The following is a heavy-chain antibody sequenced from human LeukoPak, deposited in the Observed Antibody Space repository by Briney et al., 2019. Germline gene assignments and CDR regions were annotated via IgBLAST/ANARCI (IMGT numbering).Heavy chain of an antibody. V-gene: IGHV3-53*01. J-gene: IGHJ4*02. CDR3: ARTLWFGEFYFDY. CDR1: GFTVSNNY. Sequence: GGSLRLSCAASGFTVSNNYMSWVRQAPGKGLEWVSVIYSGGDTYYADSVKGRFTISRVNSKNTLYLQMNSLRAEDTAVYFCARTLWFGEFYFDYWGQGTLVTVSS. D-gene: IGHD3-10*01. CDR2: IYSGGDT.